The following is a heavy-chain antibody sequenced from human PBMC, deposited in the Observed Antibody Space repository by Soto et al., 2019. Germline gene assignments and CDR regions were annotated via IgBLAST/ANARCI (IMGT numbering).Heavy chain of an antibody. V-gene: IGHV3-33*08. Sequence: GGSLRLSCAASGFTFSSYAMHWVRQAPGKGLEWVAVIWYDGSNKYYADSVKGRFTISRDNSKNTLYLQMNSLRAEDTAVYYCATTPTQEYCGGDCFIWGQGTMVTVSS. CDR2: IWYDGSNK. CDR1: GFTFSSYA. J-gene: IGHJ3*02. D-gene: IGHD2-21*02. CDR3: ATTPTQEYCGGDCFI.